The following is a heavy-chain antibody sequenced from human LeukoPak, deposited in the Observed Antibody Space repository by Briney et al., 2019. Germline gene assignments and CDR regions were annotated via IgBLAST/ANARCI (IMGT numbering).Heavy chain of an antibody. Sequence: ASVKVSCKASGYTFTSYDINWVRQATGQGLEWMGWMNPNSGNTGYAQKFQGRVTMTRNTSISTAYMELSSLRSEDTAVYYCARARYCSGGSCHPGSGGSGWYLGYFQHWGQGTLVTVSS. CDR3: ARARYCSGGSCHPGSGGSGWYLGYFQH. CDR2: MNPNSGNT. D-gene: IGHD2-15*01. J-gene: IGHJ1*01. CDR1: GYTFTSYD. V-gene: IGHV1-8*01.